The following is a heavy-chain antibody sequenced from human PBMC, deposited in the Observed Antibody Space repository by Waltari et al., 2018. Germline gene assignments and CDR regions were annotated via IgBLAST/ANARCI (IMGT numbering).Heavy chain of an antibody. CDR2: IGPDGSDK. D-gene: IGHD1-1*01. V-gene: IGHV3-7*01. CDR1: GFTIRRFW. J-gene: IGHJ4*02. CDR3: VGWNDPINS. Sequence: EAQLVQSGGGLVQPGGSLTLSCVASGFTIRRFWMTWIRQAPGQGRQWVAHIGPDGSDKYYVDSVKGRFTISRDNAENSLLLQMSSLRVEDTALYYCVGWNDPINSWGQGTLVAVSS.